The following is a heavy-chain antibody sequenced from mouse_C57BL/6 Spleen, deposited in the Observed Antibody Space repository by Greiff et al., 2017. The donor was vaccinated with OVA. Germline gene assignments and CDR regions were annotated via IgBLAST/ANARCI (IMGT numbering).Heavy chain of an antibody. CDR3: DYYYGSSGYAMDY. D-gene: IGHD1-1*01. CDR2: IYPGDGDT. V-gene: IGHV1-82*01. CDR1: GYAFSSSW. J-gene: IGHJ4*01. Sequence: VQLQQSGPELVKPGASVKISCKASGYAFSSSWMNWVKQRPGKGLEWIGRIYPGDGDTNYNGKFTGKATLTADKSSSTAYMQLSSLTSEDSAVYFCDYYYGSSGYAMDYWGQGTSVTVSS.